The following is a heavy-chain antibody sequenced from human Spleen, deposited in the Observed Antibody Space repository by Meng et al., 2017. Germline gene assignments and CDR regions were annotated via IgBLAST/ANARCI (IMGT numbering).Heavy chain of an antibody. V-gene: IGHV4-39*01. CDR3: VRSRAWVRTGFDP. CDR2: IGHSGFT. CDR1: GDSISSSDSY. Sequence: QPQLQESGPGLVKPSETLSLTCSVSGDSISSSDSYWGWICQSPGKGLEWIGSIGHSGFTYYTPSLESRVTVSVDTSRSQFSLELTSVTAADTAVYYCVRSRAWVRTGFDPWGQGTLVTVSS. J-gene: IGHJ5*02. D-gene: IGHD1/OR15-1a*01.